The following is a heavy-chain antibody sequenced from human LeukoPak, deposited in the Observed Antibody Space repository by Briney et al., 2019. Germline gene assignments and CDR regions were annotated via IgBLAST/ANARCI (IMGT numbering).Heavy chain of an antibody. D-gene: IGHD1-26*01. CDR2: IYYSGST. J-gene: IGHJ3*02. CDR3: ARMGATTSAFDI. V-gene: IGHV4-31*03. CDR1: GGSISSGGYY. Sequence: SETLSLTCTVSGGSISSGGYYWSWIRQHPGKGLEWIGYIYYSGSTYYNPSLKSRVTISVDTSKNPFSLKLSSVTAADTAVYYCARMGATTSAFDIWGQGTMVTVSS.